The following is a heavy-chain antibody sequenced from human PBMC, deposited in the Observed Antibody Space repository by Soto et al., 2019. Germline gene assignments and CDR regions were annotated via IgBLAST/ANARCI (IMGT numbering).Heavy chain of an antibody. J-gene: IGHJ4*02. CDR3: ARPFSRRSAYFDY. CDR2: IWYDGSNK. V-gene: IGHV3-33*01. Sequence: QVQLVESGGGVVQPGRSLRLSCAASGFTFSSYGMHWVRQAPGKGLEWVAVIWYDGSNKYYADSVKGRFTISRDNSKNTLYLQMNSRRAEDTAVYYCARPFSRRSAYFDYWGQGTLVTVSS. CDR1: GFTFSSYG. D-gene: IGHD2-2*01.